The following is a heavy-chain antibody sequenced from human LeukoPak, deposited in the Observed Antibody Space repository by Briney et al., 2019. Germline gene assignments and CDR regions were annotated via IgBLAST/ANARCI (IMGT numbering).Heavy chain of an antibody. V-gene: IGHV4-39*01. CDR3: ARRSPLVVVTAAHYYDY. CDR2: VFYNGNT. D-gene: IGHD2-21*02. J-gene: IGHJ4*02. Sequence: SETLSLTCTVSGDSITNSNYFWGWIRQPPGQGLEWIGEVFYNGNTHYNPSLKSRVTISTDTSKNQFSLTLTAVAASDTAIYYCARRSPLVVVTAAHYYDYWGQGTLVTVSS. CDR1: GDSITNSNYF.